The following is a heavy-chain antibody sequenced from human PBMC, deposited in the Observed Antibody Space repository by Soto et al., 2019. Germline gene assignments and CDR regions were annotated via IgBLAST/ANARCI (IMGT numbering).Heavy chain of an antibody. CDR1: GGSFSGYY. V-gene: IGHV4-34*01. J-gene: IGHJ4*02. CDR2: INHSGST. Sequence: PSETLSLTCAVYGGSFSGYYWSWIRQPPGKGLEWIGEINHSGSTNYNPSLKSRVTISVDTSKNQFSLKLSSVTAADTAVYYCARGALWYYDSSGYYFFFDYWGQGTLVTVSS. CDR3: ARGALWYYDSSGYYFFFDY. D-gene: IGHD3-22*01.